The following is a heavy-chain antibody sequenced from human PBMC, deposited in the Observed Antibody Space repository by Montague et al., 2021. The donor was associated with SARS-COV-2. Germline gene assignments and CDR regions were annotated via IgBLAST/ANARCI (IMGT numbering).Heavy chain of an antibody. CDR2: IDWDDDK. Sequence: PALVTPTQTLTLTCTFSGFSLSTSGMCVSWIRQPPGKALEWLARIDWDDDKYYSTSLKTRLTISKDTSKNQVVLTMTNMDPVDTATYYCPRVRYGSGSPIQGFDYWGQGTLVTVSS. CDR1: GFSLSTSGMC. D-gene: IGHD3-10*01. V-gene: IGHV2-70*11. CDR3: PRVRYGSGSPIQGFDY. J-gene: IGHJ4*02.